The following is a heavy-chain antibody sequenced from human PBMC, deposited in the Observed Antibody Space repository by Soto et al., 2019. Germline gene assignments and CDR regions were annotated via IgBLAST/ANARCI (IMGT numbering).Heavy chain of an antibody. CDR2: VHPSRGTA. CDR3: ARPLIGNTVDL. CDR1: GYTFINYF. J-gene: IGHJ3*01. Sequence: QAQLLQSGAEMKKPGVSVKVSCKASGYTFINYFIHWVRQAPGQGLEWIGIVHPSRGTADYAQKFKGRVTLTTDMSTRTVYMDLSNLRSEDTAVYYCARPLIGNTVDLWGQGTTVIVSS. D-gene: IGHD1-7*01. V-gene: IGHV1-46*01.